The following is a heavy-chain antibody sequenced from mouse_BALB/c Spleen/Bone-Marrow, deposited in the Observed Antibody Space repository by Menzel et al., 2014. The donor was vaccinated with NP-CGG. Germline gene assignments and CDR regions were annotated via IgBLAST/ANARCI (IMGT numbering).Heavy chain of an antibody. CDR3: ARDDYDGYFDY. D-gene: IGHD2-4*01. J-gene: IGHJ2*01. Sequence: VQLQESGPGLVEPSQSLSITCTVSGYSLTSYSVHWVRQPPGKGLEWLGVIWAGGYINYNSAHMSRLSNSKDNSKSQVYLKMNSLQTDDTAMYHCARDDYDGYFDYWGQGTTLTVSS. CDR2: IWAGGYI. CDR1: GYSLTSYS. V-gene: IGHV2-9*02.